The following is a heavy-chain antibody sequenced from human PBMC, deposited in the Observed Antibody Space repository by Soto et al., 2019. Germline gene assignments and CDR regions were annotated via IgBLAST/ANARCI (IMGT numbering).Heavy chain of an antibody. CDR2: ISGDGGST. V-gene: IGHV3-43*02. D-gene: IGHD1-26*01. Sequence: GGSLRLSCAASGFTFDDYAMHWVRQAPGKGLEWVSLISGDGGSTYYADSVKGRFTISRDNSKNSLYLQRNSLRTEDAALYYCAKDTSGSYYCYYGMDVWGQGTTVTVSS. CDR3: AKDTSGSYYCYYGMDV. CDR1: GFTFDDYA. J-gene: IGHJ6*02.